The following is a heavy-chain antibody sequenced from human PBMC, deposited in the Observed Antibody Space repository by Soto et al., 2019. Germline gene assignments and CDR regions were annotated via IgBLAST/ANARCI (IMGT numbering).Heavy chain of an antibody. J-gene: IGHJ5*02. V-gene: IGHV1-69*13. CDR3: ARDPTATLSDWFDP. CDR1: GSTFSSYA. Sequence: ASVKVSCKASGSTFSSYAISWVRQAPGQGLEWMGGIIPIFGTANYAQKFQGRVTITADESTSTAYMELSSLRSEDTAVYYCARDPTATLSDWFDPWGQGTLVTVSS. CDR2: IIPIFGTA. D-gene: IGHD4-4*01.